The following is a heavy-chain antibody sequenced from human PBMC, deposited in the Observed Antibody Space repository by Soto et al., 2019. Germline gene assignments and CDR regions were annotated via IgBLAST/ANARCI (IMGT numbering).Heavy chain of an antibody. V-gene: IGHV1-2*02. CDR2: INPATGAA. J-gene: IGHJ3*02. CDR3: ARGGGVGVAGSAAFDM. D-gene: IGHD3-3*01. Sequence: QLHLVQSGAVVKKPGASVTVSCSASGYPVTAYYMHWVRQAPGRGLEWMGGINPATGAAKYTQTFQGRVTMARVTSTSTVFMELGGLTSEDTAVFYCARGGGVGVAGSAAFDMWGQGTLVTVSS. CDR1: GYPVTAYY.